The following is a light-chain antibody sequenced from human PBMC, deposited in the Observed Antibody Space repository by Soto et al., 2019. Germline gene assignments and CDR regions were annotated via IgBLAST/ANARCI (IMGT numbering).Light chain of an antibody. CDR1: QAVNTR. CDR3: HQRQSWPRT. V-gene: IGKV3-11*01. Sequence: EIVLTQSPATLSSFPGDRVTLSCRASQAVNTRLAWYQHKPGQAPRLLIYLASNRAAGVPARFSGSGSGTDFTLTISDVEPEDFAVYYWHQRQSWPRTFGQGTKVDSK. CDR2: LAS. J-gene: IGKJ1*01.